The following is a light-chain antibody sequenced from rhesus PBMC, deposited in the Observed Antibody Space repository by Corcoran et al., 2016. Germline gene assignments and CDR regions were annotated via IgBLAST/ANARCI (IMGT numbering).Light chain of an antibody. CDR2: KAS. CDR1: QSISSW. J-gene: IGKJ1*01. V-gene: IGKV1-22*01. CDR3: LQYSSSPWT. Sequence: DIQMTQSPSSLSASVGDTVTITCRASQSISSWLDWYQQKPVKAPNLLIYKASRLQSGVPSRFSGSGSGTDFTLTISSLQPEDFATYYCLQYSSSPWTFGQGTKVEIK.